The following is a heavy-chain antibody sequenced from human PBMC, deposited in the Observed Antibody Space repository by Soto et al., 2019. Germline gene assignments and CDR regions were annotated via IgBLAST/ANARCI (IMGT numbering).Heavy chain of an antibody. CDR2: ISGYNGNT. D-gene: IGHD2-21*01. J-gene: IGHJ6*02. V-gene: IGHV1-18*01. Sequence: ASVKVSCKASGYSITWVRQAPGQGLEWMGRISGYNGNTNYARTLRGRLTLTTDTSTSTAYMELRSLTSDDTAVYYCARDVFCGGAPACPDMDVWGQGTTVTVSS. CDR1: GYS. CDR3: ARDVFCGGAPACPDMDV.